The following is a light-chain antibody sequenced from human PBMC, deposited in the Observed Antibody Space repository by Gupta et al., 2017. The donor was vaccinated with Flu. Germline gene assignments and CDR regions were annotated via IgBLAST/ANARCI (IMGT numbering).Light chain of an antibody. Sequence: SALTQPASVSGSPGQSITISCSGTSSDVGGSHYVSWYLQHPGKAPKLMIYEVSNGTSGVSSRFSGTKSGNTASLTISGLQAEDEAEYYCSSDTSSSTRVFGGGTKLTVL. CDR3: SSDTSSSTRV. CDR1: SSDVGGSHY. CDR2: EVS. J-gene: IGLJ3*02. V-gene: IGLV2-14*01.